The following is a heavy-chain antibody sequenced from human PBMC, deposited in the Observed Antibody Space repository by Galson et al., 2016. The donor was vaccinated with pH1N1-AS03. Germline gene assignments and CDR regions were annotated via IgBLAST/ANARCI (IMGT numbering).Heavy chain of an antibody. CDR3: ARRGGGACYDS. D-gene: IGHD2-21*02. V-gene: IGHV3-64*01. CDR1: GFTFSSYG. Sequence: SLRLSCAASGFTFSSYGMHWVRQAPGKGLEFVSAITANGDTTYYSNSVKGRFTISRDNSKNTLYLQMGSLRAEDMAVYYCARRGGGACYDSWGQGTLVTLSS. J-gene: IGHJ5*01. CDR2: ITANGDTT.